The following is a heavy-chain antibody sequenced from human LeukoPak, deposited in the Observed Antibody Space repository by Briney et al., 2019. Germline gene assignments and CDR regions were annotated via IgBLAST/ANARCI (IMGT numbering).Heavy chain of an antibody. V-gene: IGHV3-7*01. CDR1: GFSIGTYW. Sequence: GGSLRLSCAASGFSIGTYWMTWARQVPGKGLEGVANINQDGSGKSYVDSVKGRFTISRDNAKNSLYLQMNGLRADDTAVYYCARTPLNGSRAPWGQGTLVTVSS. CDR3: ARTPLNGSRAP. D-gene: IGHD3-10*01. J-gene: IGHJ5*02. CDR2: INQDGSGK.